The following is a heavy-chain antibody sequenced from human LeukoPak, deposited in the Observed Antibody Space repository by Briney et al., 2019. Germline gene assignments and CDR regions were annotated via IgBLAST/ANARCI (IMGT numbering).Heavy chain of an antibody. J-gene: IGHJ3*02. CDR3: ARIVGATSDAFDI. D-gene: IGHD1-26*01. Sequence: ASVKVSCKASGYTFTSYGISWVRQAPGQGREGRGWISAYNGNTNYAQKLQGRVTMTTDTSTSTAYMELRSLRSDDTAVYYCARIVGATSDAFDIWGQGTMVTVSS. V-gene: IGHV1-18*01. CDR2: ISAYNGNT. CDR1: GYTFTSYG.